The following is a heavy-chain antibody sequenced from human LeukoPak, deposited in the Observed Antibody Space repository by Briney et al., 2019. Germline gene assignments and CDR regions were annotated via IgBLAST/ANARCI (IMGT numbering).Heavy chain of an antibody. D-gene: IGHD4-23*01. CDR2: ISSSGSAI. V-gene: IGHV3-48*03. J-gene: IGHJ4*02. CDR1: GFTFSSYE. Sequence: PGGPLRLSCAASGFTFSSYEMNWVRQAPGKGLEWVSYISSSGSAIYYADSVKGRFTISRDNAKNSLYLQMNSLIAEDTAVYYCARATNAVASFDYWGQGTLVTVSS. CDR3: ARATNAVASFDY.